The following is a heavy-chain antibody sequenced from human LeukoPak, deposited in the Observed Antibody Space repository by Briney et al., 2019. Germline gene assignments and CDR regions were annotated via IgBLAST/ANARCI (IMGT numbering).Heavy chain of an antibody. Sequence: SETLSLTCTVSGGSISSYYWSWIRQPPGKGLEWIGYIYYSGSTNYNPSLKSRVTISVDTSKNQFSLKLSSVTAADPAVYYCARELWVFGVVIFDYWGQGTLVTVSS. CDR1: GGSISSYY. CDR2: IYYSGST. D-gene: IGHD3-3*01. V-gene: IGHV4-59*01. J-gene: IGHJ4*02. CDR3: ARELWVFGVVIFDY.